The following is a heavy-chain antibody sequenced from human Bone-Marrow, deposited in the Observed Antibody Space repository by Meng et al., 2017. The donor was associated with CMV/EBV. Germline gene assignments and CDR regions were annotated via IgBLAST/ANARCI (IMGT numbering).Heavy chain of an antibody. J-gene: IGHJ4*02. CDR3: AREVPNWKYVLGYFDY. D-gene: IGHD1-7*01. CDR2: INQDGSEK. V-gene: IGHV3-7*01. Sequence: GESLKISCAGSGFTFSNYWMSWVRQAPGKGLEWVANINQDGSEKYYVGSVKGRFTISRDNAKNSLCLQMNSLRADDTAVYYCAREVPNWKYVLGYFDYWGQGALVTVSS. CDR1: GFTFSNYW.